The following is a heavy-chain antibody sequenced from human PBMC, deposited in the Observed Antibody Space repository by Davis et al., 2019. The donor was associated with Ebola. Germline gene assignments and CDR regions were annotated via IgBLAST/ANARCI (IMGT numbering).Heavy chain of an antibody. CDR3: ARERYDFWSGYYSYYYYGMDV. CDR2: IYYSGST. V-gene: IGHV4-39*07. Sequence: SETLSLTCTVSGGSISSSSYYWGWIRQPPGKGLEWIGSIYYSGSTYYNPSLKSRVTISVDTSKNQFSLKLSSVTAAATAVYYCARERYDFWSGYYSYYYYGMDVWGQGTTVTVSS. D-gene: IGHD3-3*01. J-gene: IGHJ6*02. CDR1: GGSISSSSYY.